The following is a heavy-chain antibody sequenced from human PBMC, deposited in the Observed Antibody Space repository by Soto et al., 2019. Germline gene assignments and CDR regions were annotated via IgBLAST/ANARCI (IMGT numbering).Heavy chain of an antibody. CDR1: GGSISGDYY. V-gene: IGHV4-30-4*08. CDR2: IYYSGSS. D-gene: IGHD5-18*01. CDR3: ARNTAMVTWWFDP. J-gene: IGHJ5*02. Sequence: TLSRSCRVSGGSISGDYYWSWIRQSPEKGLEWIGYIYYSGSSYSNPALQSRLSMSLDTSKNQFSLKLRSVTTADTAVYYCARNTAMVTWWFDPWGQGTLVTVYS.